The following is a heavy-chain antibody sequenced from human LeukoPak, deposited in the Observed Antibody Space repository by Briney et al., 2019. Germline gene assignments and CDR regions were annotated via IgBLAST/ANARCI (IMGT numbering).Heavy chain of an antibody. CDR2: ISSSSSTI. Sequence: GGSLRLSCAASGFTFSSYSMNWVRQAPGKGLEWVSYISSSSSTIYYADSVKGRFTISRDNAKNSLYLQMNSLRAEDTAVYYCQGIMHFHIYFQHWGQGTLVTVSS. CDR1: GFTFSSYS. J-gene: IGHJ1*01. V-gene: IGHV3-48*01. CDR3: QGIMHFHIYFQH. D-gene: IGHD3-16*01.